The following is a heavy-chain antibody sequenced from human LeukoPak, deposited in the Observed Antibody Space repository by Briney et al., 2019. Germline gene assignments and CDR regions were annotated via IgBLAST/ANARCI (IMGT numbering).Heavy chain of an antibody. Sequence: GGSLRLSCAASGFTFSTFAMIWVRQPPGKGLEWVSSIFPSGGEIHYADSVRGRFTISRDNSKSTLSLQMNSLRAEDTAIYYCATYRQVLLPFESWGQGTLVAVSS. CDR1: GFTFSTFA. CDR3: ATYRQVLLPFES. V-gene: IGHV3-23*01. J-gene: IGHJ4*02. CDR2: IFPSGGEI. D-gene: IGHD2-8*02.